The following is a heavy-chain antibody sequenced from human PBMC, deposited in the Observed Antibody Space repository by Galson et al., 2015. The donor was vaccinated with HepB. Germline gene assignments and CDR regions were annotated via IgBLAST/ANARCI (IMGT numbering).Heavy chain of an antibody. CDR1: GYTFTSYA. J-gene: IGHJ3*02. CDR3: AREIVVVPGFHHDAFDI. V-gene: IGHV1-3*01. Sequence: SVKVSCKASGYTFTSYAMHWVRQAPGQRLEWMGWINAGNGNTKYSQKFQGRVTITRDTSASTAYMELSSLRPEDTAVYYCAREIVVVPGFHHDAFDIWGQGTMVIVSS. D-gene: IGHD2-21*02. CDR2: INAGNGNT.